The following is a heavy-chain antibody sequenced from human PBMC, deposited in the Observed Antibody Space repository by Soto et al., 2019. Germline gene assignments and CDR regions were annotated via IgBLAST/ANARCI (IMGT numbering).Heavy chain of an antibody. V-gene: IGHV3-74*01. J-gene: IGHJ4*02. CDR3: ARDPVLSPNSSSPFDY. D-gene: IGHD6-13*01. Sequence: GGSLRLSCAASGFTFSSYWMHWVRQAPGKGLEWVSRIHIDGTTSIYADSVKGRFTISRDNAKNSLYLQMNSLRAEDTAVYYCARDPVLSPNSSSPFDYWGQGTLVTVSS. CDR2: IHIDGTTS. CDR1: GFTFSSYW.